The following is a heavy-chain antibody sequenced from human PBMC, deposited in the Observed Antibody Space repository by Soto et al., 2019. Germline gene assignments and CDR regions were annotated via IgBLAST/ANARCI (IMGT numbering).Heavy chain of an antibody. D-gene: IGHD6-6*01. CDR3: ARDPGGYSSSSGAMDV. CDR2: IYYSGST. CDR1: GGSISSGGYY. J-gene: IGHJ6*02. V-gene: IGHV4-31*03. Sequence: SETLSLPCTVSGGSISSGGYYWSWIRQHPGKGLEWIGYIYYSGSTYYNPSVKSRVTISVDTSKNQFSLKLSSVTAADTAVYYCARDPGGYSSSSGAMDVWGQGTTVTVSS.